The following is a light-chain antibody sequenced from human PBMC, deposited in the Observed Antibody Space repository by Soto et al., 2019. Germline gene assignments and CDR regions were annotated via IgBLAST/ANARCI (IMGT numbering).Light chain of an antibody. Sequence: QSVLTQPPSASGTPGQRVTISCSGGSSNIGSNTVNWYQQLPGTAPKLLIYSNDQRPSGVPDRFSGSKSGTSGSLAISGLQSEDETDYYCAAWDDSLSGWVFGGGTKLTVL. V-gene: IGLV1-44*01. J-gene: IGLJ3*02. CDR3: AAWDDSLSGWV. CDR1: SSNIGSNT. CDR2: SND.